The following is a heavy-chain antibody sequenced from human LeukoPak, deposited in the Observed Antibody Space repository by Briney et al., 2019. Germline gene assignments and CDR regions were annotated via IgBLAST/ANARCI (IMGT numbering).Heavy chain of an antibody. CDR1: GFTFSSYA. Sequence: GGSLRLSCAASGFTFSSYAMSWVRQAPGKGLEWVSTMSGSGGSTYYADSVKGRFTISRDNSKNTLYLQMNSLRAEDTAVYYCAKGPIASGYYFEYWGQGSLVTVSS. CDR3: AKGPIASGYYFEY. V-gene: IGHV3-23*01. J-gene: IGHJ4*02. D-gene: IGHD6-13*01. CDR2: MSGSGGST.